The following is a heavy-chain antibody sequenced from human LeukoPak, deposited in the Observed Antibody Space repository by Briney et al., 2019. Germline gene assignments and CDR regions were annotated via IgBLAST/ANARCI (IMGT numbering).Heavy chain of an antibody. D-gene: IGHD1-20*01. CDR1: GGSISSYY. J-gene: IGHJ4*02. Sequence: SETLCLTCTVPGGSISSYYWSWIRQPPGKGLEWIGYIYYSGSTNYNPSLKSRVTISVDTSKNQSSLKLSSVTAADTAVYYCARGVSITGTTWDVVDYRGQGTLVTVSS. CDR3: ARGVSITGTTWDVVDY. V-gene: IGHV4-59*08. CDR2: IYYSGST.